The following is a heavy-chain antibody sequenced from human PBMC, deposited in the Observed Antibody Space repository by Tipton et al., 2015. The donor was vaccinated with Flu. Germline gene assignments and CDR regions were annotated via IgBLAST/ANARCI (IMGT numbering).Heavy chain of an antibody. Sequence: LRLSCTVSGGSITNSNYYWGWNRQPPGKGLEWIGSIYYSGNTFYNPSLKSRVTISVDTSKNEFSLKLSSVTAADTAVYYCMRDLRGRDSWGQGTLVTVSS. CDR3: MRDLRGRDS. CDR2: IYYSGNT. V-gene: IGHV4-39*07. CDR1: GGSITNSNYY. J-gene: IGHJ4*02.